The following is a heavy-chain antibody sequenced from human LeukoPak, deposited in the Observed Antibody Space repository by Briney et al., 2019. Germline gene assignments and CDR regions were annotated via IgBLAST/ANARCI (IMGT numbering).Heavy chain of an antibody. V-gene: IGHV3-23*01. CDR2: ISGSGGSI. CDR1: GFTFSSYA. Sequence: GGSLRLSCAASGFTFSSYAMSWVRQAPGKGLEWVSTISGSGGSIYYADSVKGRFTISRDYSKNTLYLQMNSLRAEGTAVYYCAKDGYYYDSSGYYYSVDYWGQGTLVTVSS. J-gene: IGHJ4*02. D-gene: IGHD3-22*01. CDR3: AKDGYYYDSSGYYYSVDY.